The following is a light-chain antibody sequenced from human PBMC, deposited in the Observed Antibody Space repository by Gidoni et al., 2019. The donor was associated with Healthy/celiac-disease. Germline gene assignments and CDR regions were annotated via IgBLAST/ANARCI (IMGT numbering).Light chain of an antibody. J-gene: IGKJ1*01. CDR2: GAS. V-gene: IGKV3-20*01. CDR1: QSVSSSY. Sequence: EIVFTQSPGTLSLSPGERAPLPCRASQSVSSSYLAWYQQKPGQAPRLLIYGASSRATGIPDRFSGSGSGTDFTLTISRLEPEDFAVYYCQQYGAFXQXTKVEIK. CDR3: QQYGA.